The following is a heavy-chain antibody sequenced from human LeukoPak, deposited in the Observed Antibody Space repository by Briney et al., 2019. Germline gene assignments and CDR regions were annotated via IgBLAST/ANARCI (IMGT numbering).Heavy chain of an antibody. V-gene: IGHV3-73*01. CDR3: VHYGSGSYSTDH. D-gene: IGHD3-10*01. J-gene: IGHJ4*02. Sequence: PGGSLRLSCEASGFIFSGAATHWVRQPSGQGLEWVGHIRSKVNGHATTYAASVKGRFIISRDDSKNTAFLQMTSLRTEDTAVYYCVHYGSGSYSTDHWGQGTRVTVSS. CDR2: IRSKVNGHAT. CDR1: GFIFSGAA.